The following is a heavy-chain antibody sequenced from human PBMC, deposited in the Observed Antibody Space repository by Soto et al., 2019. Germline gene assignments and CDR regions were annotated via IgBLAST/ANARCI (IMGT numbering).Heavy chain of an antibody. J-gene: IGHJ5*02. V-gene: IGHV4-39*01. CDR2: IYYSGST. Sequence: PSETLSLTCTVSGGSISSSSYFWAWIPQPPGKGLEWVGSIYYSGSTYYNPSLKSRVTVSVDTSKNQFSLKLSSVTAADTAVYYCARHPSNFWFDPWGQGTLVTVSS. CDR3: ARHPSNFWFDP. D-gene: IGHD4-4*01. CDR1: GGSISSSSYF.